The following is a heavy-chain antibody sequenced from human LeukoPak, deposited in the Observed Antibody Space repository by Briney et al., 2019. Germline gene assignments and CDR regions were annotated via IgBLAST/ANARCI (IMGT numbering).Heavy chain of an antibody. CDR1: GGSFSGYY. V-gene: IGHV4-34*01. CDR3: ARHLPASRFDP. Sequence: PSETLSLTCAVYGGSFSGYYWSWIRQPPGKGLEWIGEINHSGSTNYNPSLKSRVTISVDTSKNQFSLKLSSVTAADTAVYYCARHLPASRFDPWGQGTLVTVSS. J-gene: IGHJ5*02. CDR2: INHSGST.